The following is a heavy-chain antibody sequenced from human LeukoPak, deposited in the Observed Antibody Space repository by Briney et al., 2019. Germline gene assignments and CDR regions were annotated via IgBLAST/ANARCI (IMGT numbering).Heavy chain of an antibody. J-gene: IGHJ4*02. V-gene: IGHV3-21*01. Sequence: GGSLRLSCAASGFTFSSYSMNWVRQAPGKGLEWVSSISSSSSYIYYADSVKGRFTISRDNAKNSLYLQMNSLRAEDTAVYYCARSILTGYSPYYFDYWGQGTLVTVSS. CDR2: ISSSSSYI. CDR3: ARSILTGYSPYYFDY. CDR1: GFTFSSYS. D-gene: IGHD3-9*01.